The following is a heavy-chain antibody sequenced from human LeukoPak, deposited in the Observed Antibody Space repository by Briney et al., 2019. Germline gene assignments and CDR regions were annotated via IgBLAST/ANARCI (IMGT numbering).Heavy chain of an antibody. D-gene: IGHD1-26*01. CDR1: GFTFSSYG. J-gene: IGHJ4*02. CDR2: IWYDGNNK. V-gene: IGHV3-30*02. CDR3: AKDHSLFPRTSDAFHY. Sequence: GGSLRLSCAASGFTFSSYGMHWVRQAPGKGLEWVTFIWYDGNNKYYADSVKGRFVISRDNSKNTVYLQLNSLGAEDTALYYCAKDHSLFPRTSDAFHYWGQGTLVTVSS.